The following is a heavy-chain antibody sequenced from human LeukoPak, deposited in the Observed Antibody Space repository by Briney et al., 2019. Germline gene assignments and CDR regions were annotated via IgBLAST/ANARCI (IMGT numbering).Heavy chain of an antibody. V-gene: IGHV3-15*01. CDR3: TAGSYSSGEIDY. Sequence: GGSLRLSCAASGFTFSNAWMSWVRQAPGKGLEWVGRIKSKTDGGTTDYAAPVKGRFTISRDDSKNTLYLQMNSLKTEDTAVYYCTAGSYSSGEIDYWGQGTLATVSS. D-gene: IGHD6-19*01. J-gene: IGHJ4*02. CDR2: IKSKTDGGTT. CDR1: GFTFSNAW.